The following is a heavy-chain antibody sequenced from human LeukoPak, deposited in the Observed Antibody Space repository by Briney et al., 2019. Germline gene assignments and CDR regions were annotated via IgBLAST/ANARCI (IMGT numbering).Heavy chain of an antibody. CDR1: GGSISSGSYY. D-gene: IGHD1-14*01. CDR3: ARDCIL. V-gene: IGHV4-61*02. Sequence: SETLSLTCTVSGGSISSGSYYWSWIRQPAGKGLEWIGRIYASGSTNYNPSLKSRVTISVDTSKNQFSLNLSSVTAADTAVYYCARDCILWGQGTLVTVSS. J-gene: IGHJ4*02. CDR2: IYASGST.